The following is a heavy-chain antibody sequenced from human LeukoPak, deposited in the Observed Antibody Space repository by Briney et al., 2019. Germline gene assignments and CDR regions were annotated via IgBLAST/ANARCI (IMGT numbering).Heavy chain of an antibody. J-gene: IGHJ5*02. V-gene: IGHV3-23*01. CDR2: ISGSGATT. D-gene: IGHD6-19*01. CDR3: AKPSDSGWYDD. CDR1: GLTFSSYA. Sequence: GGSLRLSCAASGLTFSSYAMSWVRQAPGKGLEWVSAISGSGATTHYADSVRGRLTISRDNTKDTLHLQMNSLRAEDTAVYWCAKPSDSGWYDDWGQGTLVTVSS.